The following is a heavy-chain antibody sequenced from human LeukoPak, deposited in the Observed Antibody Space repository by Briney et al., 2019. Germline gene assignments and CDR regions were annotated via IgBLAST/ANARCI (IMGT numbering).Heavy chain of an antibody. Sequence: GASVKVSCKASGGTFSSYAISWVRQAPGQGLEWMGGIIPIFGTANYAQKFQGSVTITADKSTSTAYMELSSLRSEDTAVYYCARESRAAADPGFNWFDPWGQGTLVTVSS. CDR3: ARESRAAADPGFNWFDP. J-gene: IGHJ5*02. CDR2: IIPIFGTA. D-gene: IGHD6-13*01. CDR1: GGTFSSYA. V-gene: IGHV1-69*06.